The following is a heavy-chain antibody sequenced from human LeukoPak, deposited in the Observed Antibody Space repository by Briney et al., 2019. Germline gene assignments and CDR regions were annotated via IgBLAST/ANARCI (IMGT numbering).Heavy chain of an antibody. CDR3: ARAGVWDYNDSSGYHNGAFDI. CDR2: IYTSGST. CDR1: GGSISSYY. Sequence: SETLSLTCTVSGGSISSYYWNWIRQPAGKGLEWIGRIYTSGSTNYNPSLKSRVTMSVDTSKNQFSLNLISVTAADTAVYYCARAGVWDYNDSSGYHNGAFDIWGQGTMVTVSS. D-gene: IGHD3-22*01. J-gene: IGHJ3*02. V-gene: IGHV4-4*07.